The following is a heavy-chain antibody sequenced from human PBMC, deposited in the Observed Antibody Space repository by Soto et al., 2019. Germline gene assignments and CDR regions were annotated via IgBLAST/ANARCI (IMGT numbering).Heavy chain of an antibody. CDR3: ARDRYQDYGDSCNYYALDA. Sequence: SETLSLTCSVSGDSVSNGDYSWSWIRQPPGKGLEWIGYIYYIGGPYYNPSVQSRVTISMDTSKNQVSLNLTSVTAADTAVYFCARDRYQDYGDSCNYYALDAWGPGLTVTVSS. D-gene: IGHD4-17*01. CDR1: GDSVSNGDYS. CDR2: IYYIGGP. J-gene: IGHJ6*02. V-gene: IGHV4-30-4*01.